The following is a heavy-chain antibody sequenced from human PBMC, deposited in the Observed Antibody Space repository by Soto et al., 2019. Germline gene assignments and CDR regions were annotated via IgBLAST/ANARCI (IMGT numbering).Heavy chain of an antibody. J-gene: IGHJ4*02. CDR3: TRDGRGLGRLSLFEY. Sequence: PGGSLTRSCAASGFNGNSDYMNWVRQTAGKGLEWVASIYSGETTYYADSVRGRFTISSDKSKNTLYFQLSSLRIEDTAVYYCTRDGRGLGRLSLFEYWGQGVMVTVSS. V-gene: IGHV3-53*01. CDR1: GFNGNSDY. D-gene: IGHD2-21*02. CDR2: IYSGETT.